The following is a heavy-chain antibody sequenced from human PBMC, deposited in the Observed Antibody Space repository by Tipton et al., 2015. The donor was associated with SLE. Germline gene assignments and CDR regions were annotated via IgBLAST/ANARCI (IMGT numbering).Heavy chain of an antibody. CDR1: GGSFSGYY. J-gene: IGHJ4*02. CDR3: ARGYRPLDY. CDR2: VNHSGST. V-gene: IGHV4-34*01. D-gene: IGHD5-18*01. Sequence: TLSLTCAVYGGSFSGYYWSWIRQVSGKGLEWIGEVNHSGSTNYNPSLKSRVTISVDTSKNQFSLKLSSVTAADTAVYYCARGYRPLDYWGQGTLVTVSS.